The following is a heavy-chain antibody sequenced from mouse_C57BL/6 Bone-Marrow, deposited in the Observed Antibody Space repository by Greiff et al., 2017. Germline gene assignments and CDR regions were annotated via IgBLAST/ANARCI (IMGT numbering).Heavy chain of an antibody. V-gene: IGHV1-50*01. CDR1: GYTFTSYW. Sequence: VQLQQSGAELVKPGASVKLSCKASGYTFTSYWMQWVKQRPGQGLEWIGEIDPSDSYPNYNQKFKGKATLTVATSSSTAYMQLSSLTSEYSAVYYCAISPDGYYHYWGQGTTLTVSS. J-gene: IGHJ2*01. CDR2: IDPSDSYP. CDR3: AISPDGYYHY. D-gene: IGHD2-3*01.